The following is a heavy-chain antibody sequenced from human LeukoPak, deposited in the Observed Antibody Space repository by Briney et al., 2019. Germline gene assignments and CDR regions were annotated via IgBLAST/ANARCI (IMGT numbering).Heavy chain of an antibody. Sequence: MSSETLSLACAVYGGSFSGYYWSWIRQHPGKGLEWIGEINHSGSTNYNPSLKSRVTISVDTSKNQFSLKLSSVTAADTAVYYCARGQVVATISDAFDIWGQGTMVTVSS. CDR2: INHSGST. V-gene: IGHV4-34*01. J-gene: IGHJ3*02. D-gene: IGHD5-12*01. CDR3: ARGQVVATISDAFDI. CDR1: GGSFSGYY.